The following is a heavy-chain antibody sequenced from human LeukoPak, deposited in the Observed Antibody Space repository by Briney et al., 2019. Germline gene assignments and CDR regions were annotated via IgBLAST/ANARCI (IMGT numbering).Heavy chain of an antibody. D-gene: IGHD6-13*01. CDR1: GGSFSGYY. J-gene: IGHJ5*02. Sequence: PSETLSLTCAVYGGSFSGYYWSWIRQPPGKGLEWIGEINHSGSTNCNPSLKSRVTISVDTSKNQFSLKLSSVTAADTAVYYCARGQGAIAAAGTRWFDPWGQGTLVTVSS. CDR2: INHSGST. CDR3: ARGQGAIAAAGTRWFDP. V-gene: IGHV4-34*01.